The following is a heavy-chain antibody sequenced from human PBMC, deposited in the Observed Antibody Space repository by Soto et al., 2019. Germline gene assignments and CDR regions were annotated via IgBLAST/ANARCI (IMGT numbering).Heavy chain of an antibody. CDR2: IRSEADGGTT. J-gene: IGHJ4*02. D-gene: IGHD3-22*01. CDR1: GLSFSNAW. Sequence: GGSLRLSCAASGLSFSNAWMNWVRQAPRKGLEWVGRIRSEADGGTTDYAAPVNGRFTISRDDSQNTVYLQVNSLKTEDTAVYYWATSPGRYDSIPFDYWDPGPLVTVSS. V-gene: IGHV3-15*07. CDR3: ATSPGRYDSIPFDY.